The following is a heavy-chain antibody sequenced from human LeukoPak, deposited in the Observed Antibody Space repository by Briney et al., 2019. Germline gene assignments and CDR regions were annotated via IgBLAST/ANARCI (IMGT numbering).Heavy chain of an antibody. CDR1: LFTFTPYI. CDR2: ITSSSTYI. J-gene: IGHJ4*02. Sequence: GGSLRLSSADSLFTFTPYIRNWVCQAPGKGLEWVSSITSSSTYIYYADSVKGRFTISRDNAKNSLYLQMNSLRAEDTAVYYRARPPESDGYFPWYFDYWGQGTLVTVSS. V-gene: IGHV3-21*01. CDR3: ARPPESDGYFPWYFDY. D-gene: IGHD3-22*01.